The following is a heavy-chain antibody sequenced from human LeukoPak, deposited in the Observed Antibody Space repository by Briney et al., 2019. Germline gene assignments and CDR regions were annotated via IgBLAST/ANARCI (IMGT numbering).Heavy chain of an antibody. J-gene: IGHJ4*02. V-gene: IGHV4-59*08. CDR2: VYYSGVT. CDR1: GGSTGSDY. Sequence: PSETLSLTCSVSGGSTGSDYWSWIRQPPGKGLEWIAYVYYSGVTSYNPSLKSRVAISIDTSKNQFSLNLTSVTAADTAVYYCARLSLHCSGGSCYRGAFDSWGQGTLVTVSS. CDR3: ARLSLHCSGGSCYRGAFDS. D-gene: IGHD2-15*01.